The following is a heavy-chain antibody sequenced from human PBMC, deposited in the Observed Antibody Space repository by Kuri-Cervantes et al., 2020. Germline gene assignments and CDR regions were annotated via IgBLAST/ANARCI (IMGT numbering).Heavy chain of an antibody. J-gene: IGHJ6*02. D-gene: IGHD2-21*02. CDR1: GFTFDDYA. V-gene: IGHV3-21*01. CDR2: IGGSGQYI. CDR3: ARGRVATDTSFYYGLDV. Sequence: GESLKISCAASGFTFDDYAMHWVRQAPGKGLEWVSSIGGSGQYIYYADSMKGRFTISRDNARESLFLEMNSLRVEDTAVYYCARGRVATDTSFYYGLDVWGRGTTVTVSS.